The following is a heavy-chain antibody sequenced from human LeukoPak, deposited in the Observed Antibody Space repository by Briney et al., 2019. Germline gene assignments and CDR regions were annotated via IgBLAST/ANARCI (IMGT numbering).Heavy chain of an antibody. Sequence: SETLSLTCTVSGGSISSGSYYWSWIRQPAGKGLEWIGCIYTSGSTNYNPSLKSRVTISVDTSKNQFSLKLSSVTAADTAVYYCARDYYDSSGYYWGYFDYWGQGTLVTVSS. CDR3: ARDYYDSSGYYWGYFDY. CDR1: GGSISSGSYY. D-gene: IGHD3-22*01. CDR2: IYTSGST. V-gene: IGHV4-61*02. J-gene: IGHJ4*02.